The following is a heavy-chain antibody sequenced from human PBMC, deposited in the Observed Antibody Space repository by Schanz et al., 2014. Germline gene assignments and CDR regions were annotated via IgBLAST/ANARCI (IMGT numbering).Heavy chain of an antibody. J-gene: IGHJ3*01. CDR1: GFTFSRYG. CDR2: ISSTSRAT. V-gene: IGHV3-48*01. D-gene: IGHD2-2*01. Sequence: VVESGGGLVKPGGSLRLSCAASGFTFSRYGMHWVRQAPGKGLEWISYISSTSRATYYADSVKGRFTISRDNAKNSLFLQMNSLRAEDTAVYYCASSRTRYCSSTSCVPGAFDFWGQGTLVTVSS. CDR3: ASSRTRYCSSTSCVPGAFDF.